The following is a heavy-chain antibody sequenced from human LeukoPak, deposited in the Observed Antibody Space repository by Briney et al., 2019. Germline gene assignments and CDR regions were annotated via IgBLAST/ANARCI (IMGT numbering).Heavy chain of an antibody. CDR3: ARSKDGSGFAAY. Sequence: SETLSLTCAVYGGSFSGYYWTWIRQPPGRGLEWIGEINHSGNTNYNPSLKSRVAISVDTSKNQFSLKLSSVIAADTAMYYCARSKDGSGFAAYWGQGTQVTVSS. V-gene: IGHV4-34*01. CDR1: GGSFSGYY. D-gene: IGHD3-22*01. J-gene: IGHJ4*02. CDR2: INHSGNT.